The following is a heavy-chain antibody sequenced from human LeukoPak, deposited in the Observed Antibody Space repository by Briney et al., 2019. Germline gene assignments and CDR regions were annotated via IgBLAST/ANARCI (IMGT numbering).Heavy chain of an antibody. CDR3: ARGYDSSLTDY. Sequence: ASVKVSCKASGYTFTSYDINWVRQATGQGLEWMGWMNPKSGNTGYAQKFQGRVTITRNTSISTVYMELSRLRSDDTAVYYCARGYDSSLTDYWGQGTLVTVSS. CDR1: GYTFTSYD. CDR2: MNPKSGNT. D-gene: IGHD3-22*01. V-gene: IGHV1-8*03. J-gene: IGHJ4*02.